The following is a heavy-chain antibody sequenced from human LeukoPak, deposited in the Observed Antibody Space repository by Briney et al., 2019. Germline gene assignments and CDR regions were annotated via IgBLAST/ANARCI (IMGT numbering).Heavy chain of an antibody. Sequence: GGSLRLSCAASGFTFSDYYMSWIRQAPGKGLEWVSYISSSGSTIYYADSVKGRFTISRDNAKNSLYLQMSSLRAEDTAVYYCAREGRRTYDDFDYWGQGTLVTVSS. D-gene: IGHD5-12*01. V-gene: IGHV3-11*04. CDR3: AREGRRTYDDFDY. CDR2: ISSSGSTI. CDR1: GFTFSDYY. J-gene: IGHJ4*02.